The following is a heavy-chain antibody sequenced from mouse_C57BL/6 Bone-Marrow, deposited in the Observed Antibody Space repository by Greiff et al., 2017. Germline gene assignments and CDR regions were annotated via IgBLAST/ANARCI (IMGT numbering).Heavy chain of an antibody. CDR3: ARRRGQRAYFDV. V-gene: IGHV1-64*01. CDR2: IHPNSGST. CDR1: GYTFTSYW. J-gene: IGHJ1*03. Sequence: QVQLQQPGAELVKPGASVKLSCKASGYTFTSYWMHWVKQRPGQGLEWIGMIHPNSGSTNYNEKFKSKATLTVDKSSSTAYMQLSSLTSEDSAVYYCARRRGQRAYFDVWGTGTTVTVSS. D-gene: IGHD3-3*01.